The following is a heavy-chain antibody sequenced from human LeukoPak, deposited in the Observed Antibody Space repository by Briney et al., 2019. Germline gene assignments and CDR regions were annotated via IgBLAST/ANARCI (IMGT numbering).Heavy chain of an antibody. CDR3: ARVLTPLDPGGESGLDY. J-gene: IGHJ4*02. CDR1: GYTFTSYY. Sequence: ASVKVSCKASGYTFTSYYMYWVRQAPGQGLEWMGWINPNTGVTKYAQKFQGRVTMTRDTSISTAYMELSRLSSDDTAMFYCARVLTPLDPGGESGLDYWGQGTLVTVSS. V-gene: IGHV1-2*02. CDR2: INPNTGVT. D-gene: IGHD3-10*01.